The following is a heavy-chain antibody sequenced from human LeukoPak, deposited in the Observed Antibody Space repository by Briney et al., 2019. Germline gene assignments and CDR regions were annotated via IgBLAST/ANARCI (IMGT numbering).Heavy chain of an antibody. CDR3: ARVQFGKGYYGSGCYYNDAFDI. D-gene: IGHD3-10*01. V-gene: IGHV1-46*03. CDR2: INPSGGST. J-gene: IGHJ3*02. Sequence: GASVKVSCKASGYTFTSYYMHWVRQAPGQGLEWMGIINPSGGSTSYAQKFQGRVTMTRDTSTSTVYMELSSLRSEDTAVYYCARVQFGKGYYGSGCYYNDAFDIWGQGTMVTVSS. CDR1: GYTFTSYY.